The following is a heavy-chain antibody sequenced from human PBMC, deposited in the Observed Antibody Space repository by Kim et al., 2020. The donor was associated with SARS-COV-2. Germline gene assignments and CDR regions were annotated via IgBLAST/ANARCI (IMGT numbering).Heavy chain of an antibody. CDR2: MNTGNGNT. Sequence: ASVKVSCRASGYTFTNYAMHWVRQAPGQRLEWMGWMNTGNGNTKYSQKFQGRVTITRDTSASIAYMELSSLRSEDTAVYYCARVEGRDGSGNYYLIYWGQGTLVTVSS. CDR3: ARVEGRDGSGNYYLIY. J-gene: IGHJ4*02. CDR1: GYTFTNYA. V-gene: IGHV1-3*04. D-gene: IGHD3-10*01.